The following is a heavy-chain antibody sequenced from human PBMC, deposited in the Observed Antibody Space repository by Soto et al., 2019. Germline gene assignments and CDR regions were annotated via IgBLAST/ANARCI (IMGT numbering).Heavy chain of an antibody. D-gene: IGHD2-15*01. CDR2: IYPGDSDT. Sequence: GESLKISCKGSGYSFTSYWIGWVRQMPGKGLEWMGIIYPGDSDTRYSPSFQGQVTISADKSISTAYLQWSSLKASDTAMYYCARTQYCSGGSCYRYYFDYWRQGTLVTVSS. V-gene: IGHV5-51*01. J-gene: IGHJ4*02. CDR1: GYSFTSYW. CDR3: ARTQYCSGGSCYRYYFDY.